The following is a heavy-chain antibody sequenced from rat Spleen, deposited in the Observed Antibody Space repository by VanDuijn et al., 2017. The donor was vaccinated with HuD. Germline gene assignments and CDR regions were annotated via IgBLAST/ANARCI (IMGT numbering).Heavy chain of an antibody. CDR3: ARSDGVHYYLPFAD. CDR1: GHSITSAYR. CDR2: INSAGST. Sequence: EVQLQESGPGLVKPSQSLSLTCSVTGHSITSAYRWNWIRKFPGNRLEWMGYINSAGSTIYNPSLKSRISITRDTSKNQFFLQVDSVTTDDTATYYGARSDGVHYYLPFADWGQGTLVTVSS. V-gene: IGHV3-3*01. J-gene: IGHJ3*01. D-gene: IGHD1-12*02.